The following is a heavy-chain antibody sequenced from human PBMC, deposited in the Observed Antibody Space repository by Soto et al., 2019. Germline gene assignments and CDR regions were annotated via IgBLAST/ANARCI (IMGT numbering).Heavy chain of an antibody. CDR3: ARDRGLGVVVGYYGMDG. CDR2: LYNTGST. J-gene: IGHJ6*02. V-gene: IGHV4-59*01. CDR1: GGSISRYY. D-gene: IGHD2-15*01. Sequence: SETLSLTCTVSGGSISRYYWSWIRQTPGKGLEWIGYLYNTGSTIYNPSLESRVTISADTSKNQFSLKLNSVTAADTAVYYCARDRGLGVVVGYYGMDGWGQGTTVTVSS.